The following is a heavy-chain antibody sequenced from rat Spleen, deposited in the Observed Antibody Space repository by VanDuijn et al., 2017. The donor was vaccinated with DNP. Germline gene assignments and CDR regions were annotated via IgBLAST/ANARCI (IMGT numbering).Heavy chain of an antibody. D-gene: IGHD1-2*01. CDR1: GLSLTSYG. Sequence: QVQLKESGPGLVQPSQTLSLTCTVSGLSLTSYGVSWVRQPPGKGLEWIAAISSGGSTYYNSVLKSRLSISRDTSKSQVFLKMNSLQTEDTAIYFCARHYTYWGQGVMVTVSS. CDR2: ISSGGST. J-gene: IGHJ2*01. CDR3: ARHYTY. V-gene: IGHV2S12*01.